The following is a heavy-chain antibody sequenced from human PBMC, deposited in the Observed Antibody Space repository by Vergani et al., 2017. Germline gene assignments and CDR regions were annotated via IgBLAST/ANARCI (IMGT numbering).Heavy chain of an antibody. CDR3: ARDYDSSSWYGY. D-gene: IGHD6-13*01. V-gene: IGHV4-61*02. Sequence: QVQLQESGPGLVKPSQTLSLTCTVPGGSISSGSYYWSWIRQPAGKGLEWIGRIYHSGSTYYNPSLKSRVTISVDTSKNQFSLKLSSVTAADTAVYYCARDYDSSSWYGYWGQGTLVTVSS. CDR2: IYHSGST. CDR1: GGSISSGSYY. J-gene: IGHJ4*02.